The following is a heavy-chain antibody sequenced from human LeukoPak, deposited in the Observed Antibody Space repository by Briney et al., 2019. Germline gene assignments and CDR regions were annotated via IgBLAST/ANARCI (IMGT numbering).Heavy chain of an antibody. J-gene: IGHJ5*02. CDR2: ISTLSGTI. V-gene: IGHV3-48*02. Sequence: GGSLRLSCAASGFTVSSYSMHWVRQGPAKGLEWVAYISTLSGTIFYADSVKGRFTISRDNAKNSLYLQMDSLRDEDTAVYYCARVLGRSGHYLGWFDPWGQGTLVTVSS. D-gene: IGHD3-22*01. CDR3: ARVLGRSGHYLGWFDP. CDR1: GFTVSSYS.